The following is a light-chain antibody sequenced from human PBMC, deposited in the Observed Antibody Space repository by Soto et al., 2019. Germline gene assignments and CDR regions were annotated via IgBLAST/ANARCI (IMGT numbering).Light chain of an antibody. V-gene: IGKV4-1*01. Sequence: DIVMTQSPDSLAVSLGERATINCKSSQSVLYSSNNKNYLAWYQQKPGQPPKLLIYWASTRDSAVPDRFSGSGSGTDFTLTISSLQAEDVAVYYCQQYYRPWTFGQGTKVEIK. CDR1: QSVLYSSNNKNY. CDR2: WAS. CDR3: QQYYRPWT. J-gene: IGKJ1*01.